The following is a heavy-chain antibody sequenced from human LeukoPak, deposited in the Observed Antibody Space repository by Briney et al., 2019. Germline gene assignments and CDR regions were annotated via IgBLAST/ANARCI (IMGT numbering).Heavy chain of an antibody. CDR3: ARGSTPYSTSSWFDY. CDR2: IRYDATNA. J-gene: IGHJ4*02. V-gene: IGHV3-30*02. D-gene: IGHD6-6*01. CDR1: GLNFNVYG. Sequence: GSLRLSCAASGLNFNVYGMHWVRQAPGKGLEWVAFIRYDATNAYYSDSVKGRFTISRANSKNTLYLQMTSLTADDTAMYYCARGSTPYSTSSWFDYWGRGTLVTVSS.